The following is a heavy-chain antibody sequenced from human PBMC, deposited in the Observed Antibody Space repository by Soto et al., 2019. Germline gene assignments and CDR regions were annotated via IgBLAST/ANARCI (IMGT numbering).Heavy chain of an antibody. CDR2: IYYSGST. CDR3: ATQEVGGSYVYTFDP. D-gene: IGHD1-26*01. J-gene: IGHJ5*02. CDR1: GGSISSSNYY. Sequence: QLQLQESGPGLVKPSETLSLTCTVSGGSISSSNYYWGWIRQPPGKGLEWIGSIYYSGSTYYNPSLKGRVTIPVATSKNQFSLKLSSVTAADTAVYYCATQEVGGSYVYTFDPWGQGTLVTVSS. V-gene: IGHV4-39*01.